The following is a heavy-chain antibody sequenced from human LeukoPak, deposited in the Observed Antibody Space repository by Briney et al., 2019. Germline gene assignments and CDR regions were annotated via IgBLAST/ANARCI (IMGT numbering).Heavy chain of an antibody. CDR2: ISPYNGNT. J-gene: IGHJ2*01. CDR1: GYTFTSYG. V-gene: IGHV1-18*01. Sequence: ASVKVSCKASGYTFTSYGISWVRQAPGQGLEWMGWISPYNGNTNYPQKFQGRVTMITDTSTSTAHMELRSLRSDDTAVYYCARGWLQPYWYFDLWGRGTLVTVPS. D-gene: IGHD5-24*01. CDR3: ARGWLQPYWYFDL.